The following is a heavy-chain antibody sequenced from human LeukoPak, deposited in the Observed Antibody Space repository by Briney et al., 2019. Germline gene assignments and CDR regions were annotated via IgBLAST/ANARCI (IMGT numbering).Heavy chain of an antibody. D-gene: IGHD2-15*01. CDR2: IYYSGST. CDR3: ARGWQARFDP. V-gene: IGHV4-59*01. J-gene: IGHJ5*02. Sequence: SETLSLTCTVPGGSISSYYWSWIRQPPGKGLEWIGYIYYSGSTNYNPSLKSRVTISVDTSKNQFSLKLSSVTAADTAVYYCARGWQARFDPWGQGTLVTVSS. CDR1: GGSISSYY.